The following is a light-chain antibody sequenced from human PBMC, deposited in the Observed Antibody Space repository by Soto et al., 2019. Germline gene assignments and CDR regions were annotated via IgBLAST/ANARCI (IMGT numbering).Light chain of an antibody. CDR1: QSMSTW. Sequence: QTPSTLPASVGDRVAITCRASQSMSTWLAWYQQQPEKAPNLLIYEASYLASGVPSRFSGGGSGTEFTLTISILQPDDSATYFGQRYRSYWTFGQGTKVDI. V-gene: IGKV1-5*03. J-gene: IGKJ1*01. CDR2: EAS. CDR3: QRYRSYWT.